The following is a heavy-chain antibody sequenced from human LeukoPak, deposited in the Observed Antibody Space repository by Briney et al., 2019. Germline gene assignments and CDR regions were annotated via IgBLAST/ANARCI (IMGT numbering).Heavy chain of an antibody. J-gene: IGHJ4*02. Sequence: SETLSLTCAVYGGSFSGYYWSWIRQPPGEGLEWIGEINHSGSTNYNPSLKSRVTISVDTSKNQFSLKLSSVTAADTAVYYCATGGAIASERQLVTFDYWGQGTLVTVSS. CDR3: ATGGAIASERQLVTFDY. CDR1: GGSFSGYY. D-gene: IGHD6-13*01. CDR2: INHSGST. V-gene: IGHV4-34*01.